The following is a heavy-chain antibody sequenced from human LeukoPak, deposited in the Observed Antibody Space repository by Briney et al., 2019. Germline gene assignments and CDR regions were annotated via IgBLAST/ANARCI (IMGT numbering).Heavy chain of an antibody. J-gene: IGHJ4*02. CDR2: INTDGSST. CDR1: GFTFSSYW. V-gene: IGHV3-74*01. CDR3: ARVHSRPSPHFDY. Sequence: GGSLRLSCVASGFTFSSYWMHWVRQAPGKGLVWVSRINTDGSSTSYADSVKGRFTIPRDNAKNTLYLQMNSLRAEDTAVYYCARVHSRPSPHFDYWGQGTLVTVSS. D-gene: IGHD6-6*01.